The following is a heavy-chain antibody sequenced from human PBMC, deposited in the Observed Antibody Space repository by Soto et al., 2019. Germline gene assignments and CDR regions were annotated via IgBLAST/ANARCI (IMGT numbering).Heavy chain of an antibody. D-gene: IGHD3-3*01. CDR2: LTSTGGT. CDR1: GFIFNSYA. Sequence: EVQLLESGGGLVQPGGSLRLSCAASGFIFNSYAMSWVRQAPGKGLEWVSTLTSTGGTYYADSVKGRFPISRDNSKNTLYLQMNNLRAEDTAVYYCAKDGDFYSGYFDYWGQGTLVTVSS. CDR3: AKDGDFYSGYFDY. J-gene: IGHJ4*02. V-gene: IGHV3-23*01.